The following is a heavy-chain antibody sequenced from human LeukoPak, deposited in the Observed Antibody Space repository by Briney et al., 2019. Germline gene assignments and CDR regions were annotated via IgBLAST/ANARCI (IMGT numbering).Heavy chain of an antibody. V-gene: IGHV1-2*02. Sequence: ASAKVSCKASVYTFTGYYMHWVRQAPGQGLEWMGWINPNSGGTNYAQKFQGRVTMTRDTSISTAYMELSRLGSDDTAVYYCARDATYSSGWYIDPWGQGTLVTVSS. J-gene: IGHJ5*02. D-gene: IGHD6-19*01. CDR3: ARDATYSSGWYIDP. CDR1: VYTFTGYY. CDR2: INPNSGGT.